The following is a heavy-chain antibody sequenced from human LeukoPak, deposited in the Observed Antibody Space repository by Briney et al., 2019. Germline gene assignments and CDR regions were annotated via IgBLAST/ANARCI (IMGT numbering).Heavy chain of an antibody. D-gene: IGHD2-2*01. Sequence: ASVKVSCKASGYTFTSYDINWVRQATGQGLEWLGWMNPNSGNTGYAQKFQGRVTITRDTSINTAYIELSNLRSEDTAVYYCARGRPASFDPWGQGTLVTVSS. J-gene: IGHJ5*02. V-gene: IGHV1-8*03. CDR2: MNPNSGNT. CDR1: GYTFTSYD. CDR3: ARGRPASFDP.